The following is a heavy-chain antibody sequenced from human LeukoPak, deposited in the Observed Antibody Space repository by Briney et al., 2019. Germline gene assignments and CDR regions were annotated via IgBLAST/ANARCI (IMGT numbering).Heavy chain of an antibody. J-gene: IGHJ4*02. Sequence: PGGSLRLSCAASGFTFSSYGMHWVRQAPGKGLEWVAVISYDGSNKYYADSVKGRFTISRDNSKNTLYLQMNSLRAEDTAVYYCAKDRLEQLPGGYFDYWGQGTLATVSS. CDR3: AKDRLEQLPGGYFDY. CDR1: GFTFSSYG. V-gene: IGHV3-30*18. CDR2: ISYDGSNK. D-gene: IGHD6-6*01.